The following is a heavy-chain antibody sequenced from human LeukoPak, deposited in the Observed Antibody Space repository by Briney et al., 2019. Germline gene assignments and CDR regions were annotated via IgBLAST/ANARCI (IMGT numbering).Heavy chain of an antibody. CDR3: ARPTYGSGSIDY. J-gene: IGHJ4*02. D-gene: IGHD3-10*01. Sequence: PSETLSLTCAVYGGSFSGYYWSWIRQPPGKGLEWIGEINHSGSTNYNPSLKSRVTISVDTSKNQFSLKLSSVTAADTAVYYCARPTYGSGSIDYWGQGTLVTVSS. CDR2: INHSGST. CDR1: GGSFSGYY. V-gene: IGHV4-34*01.